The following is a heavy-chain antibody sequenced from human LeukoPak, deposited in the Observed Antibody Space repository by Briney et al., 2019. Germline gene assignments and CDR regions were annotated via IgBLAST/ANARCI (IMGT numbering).Heavy chain of an antibody. J-gene: IGHJ4*02. Sequence: GESLKISCQGSGYSFTSYWISWVRQMPGKGLEWMGRIDPSDSYTNYSPSFQGHVTISADKSISTAYLQWSSLKASDTAMYYCARPDRQWLDDSFDYWGQGTLVTVSS. D-gene: IGHD6-19*01. V-gene: IGHV5-10-1*01. CDR1: GYSFTSYW. CDR3: ARPDRQWLDDSFDY. CDR2: IDPSDSYT.